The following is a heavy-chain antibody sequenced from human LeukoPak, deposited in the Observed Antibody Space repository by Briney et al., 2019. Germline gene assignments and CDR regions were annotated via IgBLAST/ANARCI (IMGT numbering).Heavy chain of an antibody. J-gene: IGHJ4*01. V-gene: IGHV3-11*04. CDR2: ISRGGSPI. D-gene: IGHD1-14*01. CDR1: GITFSDYY. Sequence: PGGSLTLSCTASGITFSDYYMNWIRQAPGKGLEWLSFISRGGSPIYYADSVKGRFTISRDNAKNSLYLQMNSLRVEDTAMYYCVITAGPPTDHWSQGALVTVSS. CDR3: VITAGPPTDH.